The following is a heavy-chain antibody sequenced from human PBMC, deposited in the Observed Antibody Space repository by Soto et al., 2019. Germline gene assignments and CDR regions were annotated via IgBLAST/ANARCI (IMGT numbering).Heavy chain of an antibody. V-gene: IGHV3-23*01. D-gene: IGHD4-4*01. Sequence: EVQLLESGGDLVQPGGSLRLSCAVSGFSVSNNAMNWVRQAPGKGLAWVSGISASGGSTYYADSVKGRFSISRDNAENTRNLQMSSLRGEDTDVYYCAKRANNNYVTSWGQGTLGTVSS. CDR2: ISASGGST. J-gene: IGHJ4*02. CDR1: GFSVSNNA. CDR3: AKRANNNYVTS.